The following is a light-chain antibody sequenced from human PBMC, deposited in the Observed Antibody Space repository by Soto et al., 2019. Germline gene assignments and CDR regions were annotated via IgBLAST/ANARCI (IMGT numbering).Light chain of an antibody. CDR3: QHYNSYSEA. CDR1: QSINNR. J-gene: IGKJ1*01. CDR2: KAS. V-gene: IGKV1-5*03. Sequence: IQMTQSPATESVSVGERVTITCRASQSINNRVSWYQQKPGQAPKLLIYKASTLKSGVPSRFSGSGSRTEFTLTISSLQPDDFATYYSQHYNSYSEAFGQGTKVDI.